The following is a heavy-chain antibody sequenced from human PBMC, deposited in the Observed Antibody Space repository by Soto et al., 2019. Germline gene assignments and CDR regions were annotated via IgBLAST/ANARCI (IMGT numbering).Heavy chain of an antibody. Sequence: KPSETLSLTCAVYGGSFSGYYWSWIRQAPGEGLEWIGEINQSGSTNENPFVKSRVTILVDTSKNQFSLKLGSVTAADTAVYYCARGVQGNVPDTYFFDSWSLGTPVTVSS. J-gene: IGHJ4*02. D-gene: IGHD2-21*01. CDR1: GGSFSGYY. CDR3: ARGVQGNVPDTYFFDS. V-gene: IGHV4-34*01. CDR2: INQSGST.